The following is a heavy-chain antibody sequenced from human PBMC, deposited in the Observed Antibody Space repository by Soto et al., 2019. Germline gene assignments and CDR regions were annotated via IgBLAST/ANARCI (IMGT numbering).Heavy chain of an antibody. CDR1: GGSISSSSYY. D-gene: IGHD3-10*01. Sequence: SETLSLTCTVSGGSISSSSYYWGWIRQPPGKGLEWIGSIYYSGSTYYNPSLKGRVTISVDTSKNQFSLKRSSVTAADTAVYYCARHEYYGSGSYRSWGQGTLVTVSS. CDR3: ARHEYYGSGSYRS. J-gene: IGHJ5*02. V-gene: IGHV4-39*01. CDR2: IYYSGST.